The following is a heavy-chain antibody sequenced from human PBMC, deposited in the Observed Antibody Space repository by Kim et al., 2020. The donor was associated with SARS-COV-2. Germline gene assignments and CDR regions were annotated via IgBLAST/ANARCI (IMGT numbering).Heavy chain of an antibody. V-gene: IGHV3-53*01. CDR1: GFTVNSYY. D-gene: IGHD2-2*01. Sequence: GGSLRLSCAASGFTVNSYYMSWVRQAPGQGLVWVSAIYSGGTTIYEAAAMGRLIISTDNSNNTMYLLINNSLGDDAAAFYYGGDGGVLPAALCQENRG. CDR2: IYSGGTT. J-gene: IGHJ1*01. CDR3: GGDGGVLPAALCQEN.